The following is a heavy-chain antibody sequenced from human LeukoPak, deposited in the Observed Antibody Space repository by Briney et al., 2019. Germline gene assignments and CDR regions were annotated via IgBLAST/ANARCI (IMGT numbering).Heavy chain of an antibody. CDR3: AKALGYCSSTSCYSPSS. CDR2: IIPILGIA. J-gene: IGHJ5*02. Sequence: SVKVSCKASGGTSSSYTISWVRQAPGQGLEWMGRIIPILGIANYAQKFQGRVTITADKSTSTAYMELSSLRSEDTAVYYCAKALGYCSSTSCYSPSSWGQGTLVTVSS. V-gene: IGHV1-69*02. D-gene: IGHD2-2*02. CDR1: GGTSSSYT.